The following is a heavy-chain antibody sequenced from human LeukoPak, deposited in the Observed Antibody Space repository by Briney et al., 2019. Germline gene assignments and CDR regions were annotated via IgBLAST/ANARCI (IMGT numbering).Heavy chain of an antibody. J-gene: IGHJ4*02. V-gene: IGHV3-30*03. CDR2: ISHGGSNK. D-gene: IGHD5/OR15-5a*01. CDR3: ARDVLR. Sequence: GRSLRLSCAASGFTFSSYGMHWVRQAPGKGLEWVAVISHGGSNKYYTDSVKGRFTISRDNSENTLYLQMNSLRPEDTAVYYCARDVLRRGQGILVTVSS. CDR1: GFTFSSYG.